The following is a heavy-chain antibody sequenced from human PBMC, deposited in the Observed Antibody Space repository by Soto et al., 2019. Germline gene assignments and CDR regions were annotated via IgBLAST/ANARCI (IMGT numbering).Heavy chain of an antibody. D-gene: IGHD2-2*01. J-gene: IGHJ4*02. CDR2: ISDSGST. V-gene: IGHV3-23*01. CDR1: GFSFNNYA. CDR3: AKDVGGHYCTPTSCLYFFHS. Sequence: EVQLLESGGGLVQPGGSLRLSCAASGFSFNNYAMNWVRQAPGQGLEWVSTISDSGSTYSADSVKGRFTISINNSKNTLYLQMKSLRAEDTAVYFCAKDVGGHYCTPTSCLYFFHSWGRGTLVTVSS.